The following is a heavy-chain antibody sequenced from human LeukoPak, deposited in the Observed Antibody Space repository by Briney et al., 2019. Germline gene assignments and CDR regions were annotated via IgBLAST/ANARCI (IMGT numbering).Heavy chain of an antibody. CDR3: ARVPMLQLERRPPRTIIPPPQPLDY. V-gene: IGHV4-39*07. D-gene: IGHD1-1*01. CDR1: GGSISSSSYY. J-gene: IGHJ4*02. Sequence: SETLSLTCTVSGGSISSSSYYWGWIRQPPGKGLEWIGSIYYSGSTYYNPSLKSRVTISVDTSKNQFSLKLSSVTAADTAVYYCARVPMLQLERRPPRTIIPPPQPLDYWGQGTLVTVSS. CDR2: IYYSGST.